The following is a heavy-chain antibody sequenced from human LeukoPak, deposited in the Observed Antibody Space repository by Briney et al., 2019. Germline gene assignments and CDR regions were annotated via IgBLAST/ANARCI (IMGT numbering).Heavy chain of an antibody. D-gene: IGHD2-2*01. V-gene: IGHV1-69-2*01. Sequence: GATVKISCKASGYTFTDYYMHWVQQAPGKGLEWMGRVDPEDGETIYAEKFQGRVTITADTSTDTAYMELSSLRSEDTAVYYCAWGSTANWFDPWGQGTLVTVSS. CDR2: VDPEDGET. J-gene: IGHJ5*02. CDR1: GYTFTDYY. CDR3: AWGSTANWFDP.